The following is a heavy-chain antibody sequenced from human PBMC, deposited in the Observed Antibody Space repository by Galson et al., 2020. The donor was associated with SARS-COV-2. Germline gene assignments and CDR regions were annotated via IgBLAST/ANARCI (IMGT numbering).Heavy chain of an antibody. CDR1: GFTFDDYT. J-gene: IGHJ4*02. V-gene: IGHV3-43*01. Sequence: GGSLRLSCAASGFTFDDYTMHWVRQAPGKGLEWVSLISWDGGSTYYADSVKGRFTISRDNSKNSLYLQMNSLRTEDTALYYCAKAGRWFGELLHFDYWGQGTLVTVSS. CDR2: ISWDGGST. CDR3: AKAGRWFGELLHFDY. D-gene: IGHD3-10*01.